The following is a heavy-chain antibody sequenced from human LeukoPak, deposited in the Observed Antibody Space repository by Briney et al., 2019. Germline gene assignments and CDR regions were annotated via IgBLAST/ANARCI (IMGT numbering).Heavy chain of an antibody. J-gene: IGHJ6*04. D-gene: IGHD2-2*01. Sequence: PGASLRLSCAASGFPFSSYGMHWVRQAPGKGLERVAVIWYDGSNKYYADSVKGRFTISRDNSKNTLYLQMNSLRAEDTAVYYCAREGCSSTSCYYYYGMDVWGKGTTVTVSS. CDR3: AREGCSSTSCYYYYGMDV. V-gene: IGHV3-33*01. CDR2: IWYDGSNK. CDR1: GFPFSSYG.